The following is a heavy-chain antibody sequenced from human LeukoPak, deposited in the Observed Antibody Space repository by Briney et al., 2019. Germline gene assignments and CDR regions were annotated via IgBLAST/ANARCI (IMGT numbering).Heavy chain of an antibody. CDR3: AILQYSYGYSDF. CDR1: GGSHSSNDYY. D-gene: IGHD5-18*01. J-gene: IGHJ4*02. Sequence: PSETLSLTCSVSGGSHSSNDYYWGWIPQPTGKGLEWIGSIFYSGSTYSNPSLKSRVTISVDTSKNQFSLKLSSVTAADTAVYYCAILQYSYGYSDFWGQGTLVSVSS. CDR2: IFYSGST. V-gene: IGHV4-39*01.